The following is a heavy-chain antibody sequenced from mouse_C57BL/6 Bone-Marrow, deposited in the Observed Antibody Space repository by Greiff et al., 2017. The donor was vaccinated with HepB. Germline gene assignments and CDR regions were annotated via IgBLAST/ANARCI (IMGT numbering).Heavy chain of an antibody. CDR1: GYAFSSSW. V-gene: IGHV1-82*01. D-gene: IGHD2-1*01. CDR3: ARSSIYYGNPYYFDY. J-gene: IGHJ2*01. Sequence: QVQLKESGPELVKPGASVKISCKASGYAFSSSWMNWVKQRPGKGLEWIGRIYPGDGDTNYNGKFKGKATLTADKSSSTAYMQLSSLTSEDSAVYFCARSSIYYGNPYYFDYWGQGTTLTVSS. CDR2: IYPGDGDT.